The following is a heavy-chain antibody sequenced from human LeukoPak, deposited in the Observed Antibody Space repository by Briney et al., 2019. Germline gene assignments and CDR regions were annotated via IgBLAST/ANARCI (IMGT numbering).Heavy chain of an antibody. J-gene: IGHJ5*02. CDR2: IRDDGSNK. Sequence: LPGGSLRLSCAASGFTFSSYGMHWVRQAPGKGLEWVAVIRDDGSNKYYADSVKGRFTISRDNSKNTLYLQMNSLRAEDPAVYYVVDTIKVAWGQGTLVTVSS. CDR3: VDTIKVA. D-gene: IGHD5-12*01. CDR1: GFTFSSYG. V-gene: IGHV3-30*02.